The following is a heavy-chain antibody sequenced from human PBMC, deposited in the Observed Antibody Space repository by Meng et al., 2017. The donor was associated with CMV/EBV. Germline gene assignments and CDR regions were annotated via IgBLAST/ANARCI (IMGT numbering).Heavy chain of an antibody. J-gene: IGHJ5*02. V-gene: IGHV4-31*02. Sequence: SGGSISSGGYYWSWIRQHPGKGLEWIGYIYYSGSTYSNPSLKSRVTISVDTSKNQFSLKLSSVTAADTAVYYCARDTMVRGGVWFDPWGQGTLVTVSS. D-gene: IGHD3-10*01. CDR3: ARDTMVRGGVWFDP. CDR2: IYYSGST. CDR1: GGSISSGGYY.